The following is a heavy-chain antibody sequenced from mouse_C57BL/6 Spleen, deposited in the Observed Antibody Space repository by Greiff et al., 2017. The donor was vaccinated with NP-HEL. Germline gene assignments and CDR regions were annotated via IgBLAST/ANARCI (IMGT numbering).Heavy chain of an antibody. CDR3: AREGIRYGSRYAMDY. J-gene: IGHJ4*01. Sequence: VQLQQPGAELVKPGASVKMSCKASGYTFTSYWITWVKQRPGQGLEWIGDIYPGSGSTNYNEKFKSKATLTVDTSSSTAYMQLSSLTSEDSAVYYCAREGIRYGSRYAMDYWGQGTSVTVSS. D-gene: IGHD1-1*01. V-gene: IGHV1-55*01. CDR1: GYTFTSYW. CDR2: IYPGSGST.